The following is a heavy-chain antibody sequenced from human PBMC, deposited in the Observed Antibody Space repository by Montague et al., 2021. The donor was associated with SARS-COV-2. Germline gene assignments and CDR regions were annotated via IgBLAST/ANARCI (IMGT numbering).Heavy chain of an antibody. CDR3: ARFPHGVRSSDFDI. Sequence: SETLSLTCSVSGASISSSDYYWGWIRQPPGKGLEWIGSIYYSGITHYDPSLKSRTTLSVDTSKNQFSLRLRSVTAADAAVYYCARFPHGVRSSDFDIWGQGTMVTVSS. CDR1: GASISSSDYY. J-gene: IGHJ3*02. V-gene: IGHV4-39*01. D-gene: IGHD3-10*01. CDR2: IYYSGIT.